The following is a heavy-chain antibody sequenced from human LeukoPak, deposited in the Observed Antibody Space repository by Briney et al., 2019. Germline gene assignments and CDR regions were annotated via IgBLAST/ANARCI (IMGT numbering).Heavy chain of an antibody. V-gene: IGHV4-59*01. CDR1: GGSISSYY. J-gene: IGHJ5*02. CDR3: ARVDRVGGTAAAGT. D-gene: IGHD6-13*01. CDR2: IYYSGST. Sequence: SETLSLTCTVSGGSISSYYWSWIRQPPGKGLEWIGYIYYSGSTNYNPSLKSRVTISVDTSKNQFSLKLSSVTAADTAVYYCARVDRVGGTAAAGTWGQGTLVTVSS.